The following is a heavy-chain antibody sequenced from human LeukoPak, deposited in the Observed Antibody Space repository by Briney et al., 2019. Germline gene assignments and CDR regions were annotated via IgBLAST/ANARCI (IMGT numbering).Heavy chain of an antibody. CDR3: ARDSFSSGWELPTPEYYFDY. CDR2: IYTSGST. D-gene: IGHD1-26*01. Sequence: SETLSLTCTVSGGSISSYYWSWIRQPAGKGLEWIGRIYTSGSTNYNPSLKSRVTMSVDTSKNQFSLKLSSVTAADTAVYYYARDSFSSGWELPTPEYYFDYWGQGTLVTVSS. CDR1: GGSISSYY. V-gene: IGHV4-4*07. J-gene: IGHJ4*02.